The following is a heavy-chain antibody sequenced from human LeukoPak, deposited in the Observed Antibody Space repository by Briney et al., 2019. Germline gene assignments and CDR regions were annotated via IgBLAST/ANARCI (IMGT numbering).Heavy chain of an antibody. V-gene: IGHV1-46*01. J-gene: IGHJ5*02. D-gene: IGHD2-2*02. CDR1: GYTFTGYY. CDR2: INPSGGST. Sequence: GASVKVSCKASGYTFTGYYMHWVRQAPGQGLEWMGIINPSGGSTSYAQKFQGRVTMTRDTSISTAYMELSRLRSDDTAVYYCARDSDQLLYYTWFDPWGQGTLVTVSS. CDR3: ARDSDQLLYYTWFDP.